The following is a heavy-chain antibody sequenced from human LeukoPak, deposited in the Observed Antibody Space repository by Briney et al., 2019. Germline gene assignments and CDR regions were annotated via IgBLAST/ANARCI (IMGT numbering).Heavy chain of an antibody. J-gene: IGHJ4*02. CDR2: ISYDGSNK. Sequence: GRSLRLSCAASGFTFSSYGMHWVRQAPGKGLEWVAVISYDGSNKYYADSVKGRFTISRDNSKNTLYLQMNSLRAEDTAVYYCARSDGWELLLYWGQGTLVTVSS. CDR3: ARSDGWELLLY. D-gene: IGHD1-26*01. V-gene: IGHV3-30*03. CDR1: GFTFSSYG.